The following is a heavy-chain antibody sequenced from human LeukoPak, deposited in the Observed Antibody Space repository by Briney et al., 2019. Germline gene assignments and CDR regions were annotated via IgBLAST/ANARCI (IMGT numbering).Heavy chain of an antibody. CDR3: ARWLHQQADMDV. CDR2: TYYRSKWFN. Sequence: SQTLSLTCAISGDSVSSNSAAWNWIRQSPSRGLEWLGRTYYRSKWFNNYVISVKSRITIDPDTSKNQFSLQLNSVTPEDTAVYYCARWLHQQADMDVWGQGTTVTVSS. J-gene: IGHJ6*02. V-gene: IGHV6-1*01. D-gene: IGHD5-24*01. CDR1: GDSVSSNSAA.